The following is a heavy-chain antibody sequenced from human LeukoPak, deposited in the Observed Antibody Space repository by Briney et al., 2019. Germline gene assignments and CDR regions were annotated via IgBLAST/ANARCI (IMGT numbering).Heavy chain of an antibody. V-gene: IGHV3-7*01. CDR1: GFSFSDYW. CDR3: ARDGSRSCSGGSCYLNWFDP. D-gene: IGHD2-15*01. CDR2: INQDGSEE. J-gene: IGHJ5*02. Sequence: GGSLRLSCGASGFSFSDYWMTWVRQAPGKGLEWVANINQDGSEEYYVASVKGRFTISRDNAKNSLYLQMTSLRAEDTAVYYCARDGSRSCSGGSCYLNWFDPWGQGTLVTVSS.